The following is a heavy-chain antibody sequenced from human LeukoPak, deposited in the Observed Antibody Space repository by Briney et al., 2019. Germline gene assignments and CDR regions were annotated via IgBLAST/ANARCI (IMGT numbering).Heavy chain of an antibody. V-gene: IGHV4-59*04. CDR3: ATYCSSTSCYTPAEYFQH. CDR2: IYHSGST. CDR1: GGSISSYY. J-gene: IGHJ1*01. Sequence: PSETLSLTXTVSGGSISSYYWSWIRQPPGKGLEWIGNIYHSGSTYYNPSLKSRVTISVDTSKNQFSLKLSSVTAADTAVYYCATYCSSTSCYTPAEYFQHWGQGTLVTVSS. D-gene: IGHD2-2*02.